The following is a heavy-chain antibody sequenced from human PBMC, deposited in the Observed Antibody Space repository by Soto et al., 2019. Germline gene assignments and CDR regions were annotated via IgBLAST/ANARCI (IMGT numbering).Heavy chain of an antibody. D-gene: IGHD5-18*01. CDR3: ARDRRGYTYAEEIDY. J-gene: IGHJ4*02. CDR1: GGSISSGGYY. V-gene: IGHV4-31*03. CDR2: VYYTGST. Sequence: QVQLQESGPGLVKPSQTLSLTCTVSGGSISSGGYYWNWIRQHPGKGLEWIGYVYYTGSTYYNPSHRSRVTISVDTSKDQFSLKLSSVTAADTAVYYCARDRRGYTYAEEIDYWGQGTLVTVSS.